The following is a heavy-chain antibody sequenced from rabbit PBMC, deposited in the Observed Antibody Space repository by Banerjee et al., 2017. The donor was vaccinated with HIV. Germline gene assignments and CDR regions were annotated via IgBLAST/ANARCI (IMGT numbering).Heavy chain of an antibody. V-gene: IGHV1S45*01. Sequence: QEQLVESGGGLVQPEGSLTLTCTASGFTISSNYWICWVRQAPGKGLEWIGCIYSSSGARTWYASWVNGRFTISKASSTTMTLQMTSLTAADTATYFCARYISYRCMNLRSPGTLVTV. J-gene: IGHJ4*01. CDR2: IYSSSGART. CDR3: ARYISYRCMNL. D-gene: IGHD5-1*01. CDR1: GFTISSNYW.